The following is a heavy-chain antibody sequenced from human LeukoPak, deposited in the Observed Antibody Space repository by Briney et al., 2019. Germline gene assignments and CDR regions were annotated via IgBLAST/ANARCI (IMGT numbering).Heavy chain of an antibody. J-gene: IGHJ6*02. CDR2: ISSSSSTI. Sequence: GGSLRLSCAASGFTFSSYSMNWVRQAPGKGLEWVSYISSSSSTIYYADSVKGRFTISRDNAKNSLYLQMNSLRAEDTAVYYCAREYDGMDVWGQGTTVTVSS. CDR1: GFTFSSYS. V-gene: IGHV3-48*01. CDR3: AREYDGMDV.